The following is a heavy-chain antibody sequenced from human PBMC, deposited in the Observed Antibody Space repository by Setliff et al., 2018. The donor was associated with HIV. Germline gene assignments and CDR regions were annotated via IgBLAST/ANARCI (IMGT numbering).Heavy chain of an antibody. V-gene: IGHV1-2*02. CDR3: ARDRDHDFDH. J-gene: IGHJ4*02. CDR1: GYTFNDYY. Sequence: ASVKVSCKASGYTFNDYYIHRVRQAPGQGLEWMAWINPYTRDTNYAQKFQGRVTVTRDTSISTIYMELGGLRSDDTAVYYCARDRDHDFDHWGQGTLVTVSS. CDR2: INPYTRDT.